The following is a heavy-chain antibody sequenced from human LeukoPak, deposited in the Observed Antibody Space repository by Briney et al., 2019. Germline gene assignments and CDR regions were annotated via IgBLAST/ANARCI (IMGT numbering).Heavy chain of an antibody. V-gene: IGHV3-11*01. CDR2: ISSSGSTI. CDR1: GFTFSDYY. D-gene: IGHD6-13*01. CDR3: ARDSQRQIAAADFDPYYYYYYGMDV. J-gene: IGHJ6*02. Sequence: GGSLRLSCAASGFTFSDYYMSWIRQAPGKGLEWVSYISSSGSTIYYADSVKGRFTISRDNAKNSLYLQMNSLRAEDTAVYYCARDSQRQIAAADFDPYYYYYYGMDVWGQGTTVTVSS.